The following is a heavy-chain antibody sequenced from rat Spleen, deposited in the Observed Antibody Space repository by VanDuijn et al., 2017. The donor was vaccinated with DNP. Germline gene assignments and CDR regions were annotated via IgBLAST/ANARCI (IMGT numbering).Heavy chain of an antibody. CDR3: TTHGSIDTIATRAMDV. V-gene: IGHV5S10*01. CDR2: IVYDGSSS. D-gene: IGHD1-3*01. CDR1: GLTFSNYA. J-gene: IGHJ4*01. Sequence: EVQLVESGGGLVQPGRSLKLSCAASGLTFSNYAMAWVRQAPKKGLEWVATIVYDGSSSFYGDSVTGRFTISRDNAKSTLYLQMDSLRSEDTATYYCTTHGSIDTIATRAMDVWGQGTSVTVSS.